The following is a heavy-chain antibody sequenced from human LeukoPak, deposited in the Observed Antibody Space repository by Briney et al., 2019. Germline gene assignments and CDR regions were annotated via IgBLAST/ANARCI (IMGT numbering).Heavy chain of an antibody. J-gene: IGHJ4*02. Sequence: ASVKVSCKASGYTFTSYGISWVRQAPGHGLEWMGWISAYNGNTNYAQKLQGRVTMTTDTSTSTAYMELRSLRSDDTAVYYCARGPSIVGATTSDYWGQGTLVTVSS. CDR2: ISAYNGNT. CDR1: GYTFTSYG. V-gene: IGHV1-18*01. CDR3: ARGPSIVGATTSDY. D-gene: IGHD1-26*01.